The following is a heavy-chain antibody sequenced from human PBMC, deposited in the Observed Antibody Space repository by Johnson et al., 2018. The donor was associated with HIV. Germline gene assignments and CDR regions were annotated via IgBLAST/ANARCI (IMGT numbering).Heavy chain of an antibody. CDR3: ARGSEDPWGFYGSGGDAFDI. CDR1: GFTFSDYY. J-gene: IGHJ3*02. V-gene: IGHV3-7*04. CDR2: IKYDGGRI. D-gene: IGHD3-10*01. Sequence: VQLVESGGGLVKPGGSLRLSCAASGFTFSDYYMSWIRQAPGKGLEWVANIKYDGGRIQYVDSVKGRFTISRDNARNLLFLQMNTLRAEDTAVYYCARGSEDPWGFYGSGGDAFDIWGQGTMVTVSS.